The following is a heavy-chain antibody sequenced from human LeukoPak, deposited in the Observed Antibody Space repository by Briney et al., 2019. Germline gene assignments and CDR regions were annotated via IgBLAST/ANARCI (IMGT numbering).Heavy chain of an antibody. CDR1: GGSFRSRNYL. J-gene: IGHJ3*02. CDR2: ISYSGRA. V-gene: IGHV4-30-4*08. CDR3: AREVNIQADSDAFDI. Sequence: TSETLSLTCTVSGGSFRSRNYLWSWIRQTPGESLEWIAYISYSGRAYYNPSLKTRVTISIDTSNSQFYLRLRSVTAADTAVYYCAREVNIQADSDAFDIWGPGTTVTVSS. D-gene: IGHD1/OR15-1a*01.